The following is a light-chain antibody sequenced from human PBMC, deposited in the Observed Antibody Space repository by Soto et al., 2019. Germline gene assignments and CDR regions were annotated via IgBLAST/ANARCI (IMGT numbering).Light chain of an antibody. CDR1: QTIKSTS. Sequence: EIVLTQSPGTLSLSPGERATLSCRASQTIKSTSLAWYKQRPGQAPSLLIYGASSRATGIPDKFSGSVSGTDLTLNISRLEPEDSAVYYCQQYGSSPRTFGQGTKVEI. CDR3: QQYGSSPRT. V-gene: IGKV3-20*01. J-gene: IGKJ1*01. CDR2: GAS.